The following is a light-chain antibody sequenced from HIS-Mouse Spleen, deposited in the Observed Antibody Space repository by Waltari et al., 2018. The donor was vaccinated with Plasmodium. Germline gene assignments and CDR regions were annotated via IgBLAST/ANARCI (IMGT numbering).Light chain of an antibody. CDR2: EAA. V-gene: IGKV3-11*01. CDR1: QRVNSY. CDR3: QQRSNWPRT. Sequence: EIVLTQSPATLSLSPGKRATLSCRDSQRVNSYLAWYQQKPGQAPRLLIYEAATRAPGIPARFSGSGSGTDFTLTISSLEPEDFAVYYCQQRSNWPRTFGQGTKVEIK. J-gene: IGKJ1*01.